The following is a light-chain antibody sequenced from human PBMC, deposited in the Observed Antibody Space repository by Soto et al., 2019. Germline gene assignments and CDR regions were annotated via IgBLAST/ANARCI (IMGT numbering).Light chain of an antibody. J-gene: IGKJ5*01. CDR3: QQYYTSPLT. V-gene: IGKV3-15*01. CDR2: GAS. CDR1: QSVSSN. Sequence: EIVMTQSPATLSVSPGERPTLSCRASQSVSSNLAWYQQKPGQAPRLLIYGASSRATGIPVRFSGSGSGTEFTLTISSLQSEDFAVYYCQQYYTSPLTFGQGTRLEIK.